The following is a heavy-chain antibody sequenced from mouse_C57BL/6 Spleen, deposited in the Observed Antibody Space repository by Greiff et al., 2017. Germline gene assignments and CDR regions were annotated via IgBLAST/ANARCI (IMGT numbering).Heavy chain of an antibody. CDR1: GFTFSSYA. V-gene: IGHV5-4*01. Sequence: EVNVVESGGGLVKPGGSLKLSCAASGFTFSSYAMPWVRQTPEKRLEWVATISDGGSYTYYPDNVKGRFTISRDNAKNNLYLQLSHLKSEDTAMYCCARDGLGLRDYWGQGTSVTVSS. CDR3: ARDGLGLRDY. J-gene: IGHJ4*01. D-gene: IGHD4-1*01. CDR2: ISDGGSYT.